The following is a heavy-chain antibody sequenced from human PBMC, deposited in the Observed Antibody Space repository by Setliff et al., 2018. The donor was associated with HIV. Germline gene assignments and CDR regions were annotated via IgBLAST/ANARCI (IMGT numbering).Heavy chain of an antibody. D-gene: IGHD2-2*01. CDR3: VRGHCNSDKCWYTWFDP. J-gene: IGHJ5*02. CDR2: INPNSGGT. CDR1: GYTFTGYY. Sequence: ASVKVSCKASGYTFTGYYMHWVRQAPGQGLEWMGWINPNSGGTNYAQRFQGRLTMTTDTSTTTASMELRSLRSDDTAVYYCVRGHCNSDKCWYTWFDPWGQGTLVTVSS. V-gene: IGHV1-2*02.